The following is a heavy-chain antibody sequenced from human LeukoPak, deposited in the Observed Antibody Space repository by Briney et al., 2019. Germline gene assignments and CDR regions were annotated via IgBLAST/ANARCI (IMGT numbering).Heavy chain of an antibody. D-gene: IGHD1-20*01. CDR2: IKQGGSEK. CDR1: GFTFSSYW. Sequence: GGSLRLSCTASGFTFSSYWMSWVRQAPGKGLEWVANIKQGGSEKYYVDSVKGRFTISRDNAKNSLYLQMNSLRAEDTAVFYCARVYNWNYFDYWGQGTLVTVSS. CDR3: ARVYNWNYFDY. J-gene: IGHJ4*02. V-gene: IGHV3-7*05.